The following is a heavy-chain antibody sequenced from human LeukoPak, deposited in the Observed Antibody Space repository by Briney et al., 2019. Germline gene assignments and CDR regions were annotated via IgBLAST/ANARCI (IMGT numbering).Heavy chain of an antibody. J-gene: IGHJ4*02. CDR1: GLTFSDYY. Sequence: GGSLRLSCAASGLTFSDYYMTWIRQDPGKGLEWVSSISGTGTTIYSADSVRGRFTVSRDNARNSLFLHMNSLRAEDTAVYYCAVQITMIVVVPYFDYWGQGTLVTVSS. V-gene: IGHV3-11*04. D-gene: IGHD3-22*01. CDR2: ISGTGTTI. CDR3: AVQITMIVVVPYFDY.